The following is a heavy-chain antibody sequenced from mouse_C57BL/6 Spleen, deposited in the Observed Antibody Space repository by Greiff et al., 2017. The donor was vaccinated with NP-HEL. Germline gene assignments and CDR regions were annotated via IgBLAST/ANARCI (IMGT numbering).Heavy chain of an antibody. D-gene: IGHD2-2*01. J-gene: IGHJ3*01. Sequence: QVQLQQPGAELVKRGASVKVSCKASGYTFTSYWMHWVKQRPGQGLEWIGRIHPSDSDTNYNQKFKGKATLTVDKSASTAYMQLSSLTSEESAVYYCATPYGYVWFAYWGQGTLVTVSA. CDR3: ATPYGYVWFAY. CDR1: GYTFTSYW. CDR2: IHPSDSDT. V-gene: IGHV1-74*01.